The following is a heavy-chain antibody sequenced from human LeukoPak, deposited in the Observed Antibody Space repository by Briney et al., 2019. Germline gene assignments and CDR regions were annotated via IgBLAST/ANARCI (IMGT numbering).Heavy chain of an antibody. CDR1: GFTFSTYS. D-gene: IGHD3-22*01. Sequence: GGSLRLSCAASGFTFSTYSMNWVRQAPGKGLEWVSSISSGSSYIYYADSVKGRFTISRDNAKNSLYLQMNSLRVEDTAVYYCAFDSSGYYWARLYWGQGTLVTVSS. CDR2: ISSGSSYI. J-gene: IGHJ4*02. CDR3: AFDSSGYYWARLY. V-gene: IGHV3-21*01.